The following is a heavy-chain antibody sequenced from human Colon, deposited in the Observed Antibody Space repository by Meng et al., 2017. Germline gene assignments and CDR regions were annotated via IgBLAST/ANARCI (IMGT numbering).Heavy chain of an antibody. V-gene: IGHV3-7*01. D-gene: IGHD3-10*01. CDR2: IKQDGSDK. J-gene: IGHJ4*02. CDR1: GFTFNNYW. CDR3: AREEDASGNFYFDY. Sequence: GGSLRLSCAASGFTFNNYWMTWVRQAPGKGLEWVANIKQDGSDKYYVDSVKGRFTISRDNANNSLYLQMNSLRADDTAVYYCAREEDASGNFYFDYWGQGTLVTVSS.